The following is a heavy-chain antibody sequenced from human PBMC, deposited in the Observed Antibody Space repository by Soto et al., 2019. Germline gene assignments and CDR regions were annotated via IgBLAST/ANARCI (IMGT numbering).Heavy chain of an antibody. CDR3: ARGRFYYDSSGSPWGKSEYFQR. CDR1: GGSFSGYY. J-gene: IGHJ1*01. Sequence: SETLSLTCAVYGGSFSGYYWSWIRQPPGKGLEWIGEINHSGSTNYNPSLKSRVTISLDTSKNQFSLKLSSVTAADTAVYYCARGRFYYDSSGSPWGKSEYFQRWGQGTLVTVSS. CDR2: INHSGST. V-gene: IGHV4-34*01. D-gene: IGHD3-22*01.